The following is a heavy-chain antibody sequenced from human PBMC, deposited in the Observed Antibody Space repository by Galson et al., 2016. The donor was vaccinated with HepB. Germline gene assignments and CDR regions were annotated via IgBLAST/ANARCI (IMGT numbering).Heavy chain of an antibody. Sequence: SLRLACAASGFSFSTYTMNWVRQAPGKGLEWISYISSSSDYVDYADSVKGRFPISSENAKNSLYLQMNSLRAGDTAVYYCARDRSRFSSGYYTGARDVFAIWGQGTVVTVSS. CDR3: ARDRSRFSSGYYTGARDVFAI. V-gene: IGHV3-21*01. CDR2: ISSSSDYV. D-gene: IGHD3-3*01. J-gene: IGHJ3*02. CDR1: GFSFSTYT.